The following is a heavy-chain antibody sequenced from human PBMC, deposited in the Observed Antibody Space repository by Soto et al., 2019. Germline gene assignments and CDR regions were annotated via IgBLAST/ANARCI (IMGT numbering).Heavy chain of an antibody. CDR2: SRNQVIGHTT. CDR3: ARGAPPFDD. V-gene: IGHV3-72*01. J-gene: IGHJ4*02. Sequence: EVQLVQSGGGLVQPGGSLRLSCAASGLTLSDHYMDWVRQTPGKGLEWIGRSRNQVIGHTTEYAASVKGRFTISRDDSKNSLYLQMNSLRTDDTAVYYCARGAPPFDDWGQGTLVTVSS. CDR1: GLTLSDHY.